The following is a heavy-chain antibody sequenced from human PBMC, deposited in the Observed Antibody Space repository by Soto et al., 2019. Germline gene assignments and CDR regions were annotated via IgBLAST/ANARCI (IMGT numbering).Heavy chain of an antibody. CDR3: ASLLEETALAAAGPDYYGMDV. V-gene: IGHV1-69*01. CDR1: GGTFSSYA. CDR2: IIPIFGTA. J-gene: IGHJ6*02. Sequence: QVQLVQSGAEVKKPGSSVKVSCKASGGTFSSYAISWVRQAPGQGLEWMGGIIPIFGTANYAQKFQGRVTITADESTSTAYMELSSLRSEDTAVYYCASLLEETALAAAGPDYYGMDVWGQGTTVTVSS. D-gene: IGHD6-13*01.